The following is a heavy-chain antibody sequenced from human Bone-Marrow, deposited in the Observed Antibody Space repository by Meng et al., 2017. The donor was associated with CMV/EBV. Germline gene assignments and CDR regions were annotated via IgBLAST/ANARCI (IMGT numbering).Heavy chain of an antibody. D-gene: IGHD3-3*01. CDR1: GYTFTSYG. J-gene: IGHJ6*02. V-gene: IGHV1-18*01. CDR3: ARTAVYDDFWSGYYTRGSQGYGMDV. Sequence: ASVKVSCKASGYTFTSYGISWVRQAPGQGLEWMGWISAYNGNTNYAQKLQGRVTMTTDTSTSTAYMELRNLRSDDTAVYYCARTAVYDDFWSGYYTRGSQGYGMDVWGQGTTVTVSS. CDR2: ISAYNGNT.